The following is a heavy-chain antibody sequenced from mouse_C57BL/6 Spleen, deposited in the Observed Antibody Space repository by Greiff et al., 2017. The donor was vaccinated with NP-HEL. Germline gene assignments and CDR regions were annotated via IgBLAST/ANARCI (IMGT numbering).Heavy chain of an antibody. CDR2: INPNNGGT. Sequence: EVKLQESGPELVKPGASVKIPCKASGYTFTDYNMDWVKQSHGKSLEWIGDINPNNGGTIYNQKFKGKATLTVDKSSSTAYMELRSLTSEDTAVYYCARTLEAHSSGYVFAMDYWGQGTSVTVSS. J-gene: IGHJ4*01. V-gene: IGHV1-18*01. D-gene: IGHD3-2*02. CDR1: GYTFTDYN. CDR3: ARTLEAHSSGYVFAMDY.